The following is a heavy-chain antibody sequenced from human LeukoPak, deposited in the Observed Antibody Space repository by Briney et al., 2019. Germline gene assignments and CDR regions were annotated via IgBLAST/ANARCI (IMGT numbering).Heavy chain of an antibody. Sequence: PGGSLRLSCAASGFTFSRYWMSWVRQAPGKGLEWVANIKEDGSEKKYVDSVKGRFTISRDNAKNSLYLQMNSLRAEDTAVYYCARDPPDYYDSSVCNWFDPWGQGTLVTVSS. CDR2: IKEDGSEK. V-gene: IGHV3-7*01. CDR3: ARDPPDYYDSSVCNWFDP. CDR1: GFTFSRYW. D-gene: IGHD3-22*01. J-gene: IGHJ5*02.